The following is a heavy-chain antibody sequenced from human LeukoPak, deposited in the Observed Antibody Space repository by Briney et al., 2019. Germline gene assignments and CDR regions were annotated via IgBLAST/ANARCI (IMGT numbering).Heavy chain of an antibody. CDR3: ARVALRYRRVDY. CDR1: GFTFSSYW. V-gene: IGHV3-7*03. Sequence: GGSLRLSCAASGFTFSSYWMGWVRQAPGKGLEWVANIKQDGSEKYYVDSVKGRFTISRDNAKNSLYLQMNSLRADDTAVYYCARVALRYRRVDYWGQGTLVTVSS. CDR2: IKQDGSEK. J-gene: IGHJ4*02. D-gene: IGHD3-9*01.